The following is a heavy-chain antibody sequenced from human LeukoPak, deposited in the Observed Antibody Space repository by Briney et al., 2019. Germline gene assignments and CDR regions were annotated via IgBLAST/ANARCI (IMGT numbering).Heavy chain of an antibody. CDR2: IIPIFGTA. CDR3: ARRFGYDRSFAFDI. CDR1: GYSFILYG. J-gene: IGHJ3*02. Sequence: ASVKVSCKTSGYSFILYGISWVRQAPGQGLEWMGGIIPIFGTANYAQKFQGRVTITADESTSTAYMELSSLRSEDTAVYYCARRFGYDRSFAFDIWGQGTMVTVSS. V-gene: IGHV1-69*13. D-gene: IGHD3-22*01.